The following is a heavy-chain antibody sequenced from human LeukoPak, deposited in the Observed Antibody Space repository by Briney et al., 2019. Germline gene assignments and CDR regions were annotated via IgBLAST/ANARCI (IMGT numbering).Heavy chain of an antibody. D-gene: IGHD5/OR15-5a*01. J-gene: IGHJ6*02. Sequence: PGGSLRLSCAASGFTVSSNDMSWVRQAPGKGLEWVSVIYSGSSTSYADSVKGRFTISRDNSKNTLYLQMNSLRGEDTAVYYCARPKGGGSTAPYYYYYGMDVWGQGTTVTVSS. CDR2: IYSGSST. V-gene: IGHV3-53*01. CDR1: GFTVSSND. CDR3: ARPKGGGSTAPYYYYYGMDV.